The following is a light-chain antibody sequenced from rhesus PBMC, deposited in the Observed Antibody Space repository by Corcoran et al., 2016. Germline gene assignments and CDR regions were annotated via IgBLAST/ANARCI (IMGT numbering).Light chain of an antibody. CDR1: QSVSSS. V-gene: IGKV3-42*03. Sequence: EIVMTQSPATLSLSPGERATLSCRVSQSVSSSLAWYKQKPGQAPRLLIYDASSRATGIPDRFSGSGSGPEFTLTISSMEPEDFAVYYCQQYSNWPLTFGGGTKVEIK. CDR3: QQYSNWPLT. J-gene: IGKJ4*01. CDR2: DAS.